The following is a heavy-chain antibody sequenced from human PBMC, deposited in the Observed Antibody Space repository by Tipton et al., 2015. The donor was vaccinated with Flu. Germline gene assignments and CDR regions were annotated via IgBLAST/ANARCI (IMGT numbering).Heavy chain of an antibody. D-gene: IGHD3-10*01. CDR2: MYTSGTT. J-gene: IGHJ6*02. CDR1: GGSVSSGGSY. CDR3: ARDSGSATHYNLFWEYYGLDV. V-gene: IGHV4-61*02. Sequence: TLSLTCTVSGGSVSSGGSYWTWIRQPAGKGLEWVGRMYTSGTTNYNPSLKSRVTISADTSKNQFSLTVNSVTAAATAVYYCARDSGSATHYNLFWEYYGLDVWGQGTTVTVSS.